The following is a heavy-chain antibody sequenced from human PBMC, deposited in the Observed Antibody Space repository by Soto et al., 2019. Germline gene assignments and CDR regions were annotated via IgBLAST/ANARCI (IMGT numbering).Heavy chain of an antibody. CDR1: GFTFSSYW. J-gene: IGHJ4*02. CDR3: AKGAHYHGSGNYFPLDY. CDR2: IKQDGSEK. D-gene: IGHD3-10*01. Sequence: GGSLRLSXAASGFTFSSYWMSWVRQAPGKGLEWVANIKQDGSEKYYVDSVKGRFTTSRDNAKNSLYLQMNSLRAEDTAVYYCAKGAHYHGSGNYFPLDYWGQGSLVTVSS. V-gene: IGHV3-7*03.